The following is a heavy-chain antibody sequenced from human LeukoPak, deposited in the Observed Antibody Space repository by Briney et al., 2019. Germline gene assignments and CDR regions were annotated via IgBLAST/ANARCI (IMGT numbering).Heavy chain of an antibody. D-gene: IGHD5-18*01. V-gene: IGHV3-23*01. Sequence: GGSLRLSCAASGFTFSDYAMNWVRQAPGKGLEWVSAISDGAGGRTYYTDSVKGRFTISRDNSKNTLYLQLNSLRAEDTAVYYCAKEDVDTSFDYWGQGTLVTVSS. J-gene: IGHJ4*02. CDR2: ISDGAGGRT. CDR1: GFTFSDYA. CDR3: AKEDVDTSFDY.